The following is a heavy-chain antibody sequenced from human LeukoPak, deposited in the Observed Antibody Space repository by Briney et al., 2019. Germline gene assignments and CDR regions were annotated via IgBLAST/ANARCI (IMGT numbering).Heavy chain of an antibody. CDR2: IYPGDSDT. CDR1: GYSFTNYW. D-gene: IGHD3-10*01. Sequence: GESLKISCKGSGYSFTNYWIGWVRQMPGKGLEWMGIIYPGDSDTRYSPSFQGQVTISADKSISTAYLQWSSLKASDTAMYYCARQVSGGLHPTNAFDIWGQGTMVTVSS. CDR3: ARQVSGGLHPTNAFDI. J-gene: IGHJ3*02. V-gene: IGHV5-51*01.